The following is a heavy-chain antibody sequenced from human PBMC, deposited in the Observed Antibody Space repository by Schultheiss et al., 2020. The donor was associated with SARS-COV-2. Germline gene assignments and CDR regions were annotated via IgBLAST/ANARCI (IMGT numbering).Heavy chain of an antibody. CDR1: GFTFSSYD. D-gene: IGHD3-10*01. CDR2: IGTAGDT. CDR3: ARGSRGDAFDI. J-gene: IGHJ3*02. V-gene: IGHV3-13*01. Sequence: GESLKISCAASGFTFSSYDMHWVRQATGKGLEWVSAIGTAGDTYYPGSVKGRFTISRENAKNSLYLQMNSLRAGDTAVYYCARGSRGDAFDIWGQGTMVTVSS.